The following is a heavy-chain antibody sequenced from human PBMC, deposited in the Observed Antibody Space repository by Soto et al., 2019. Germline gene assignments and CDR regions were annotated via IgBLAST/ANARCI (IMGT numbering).Heavy chain of an antibody. J-gene: IGHJ4*02. CDR3: AKDPAAAGMIPAFDY. Sequence: HPGGSLRLSCAASGFTFSNYEMHWVRQAPGKGLEWVSAISGSGGSTYYADSVKGRFTISRDNSKNTLYLQMNSLRAEDTAVYYCAKDPAAAGMIPAFDYWGQGTLVTVSS. CDR2: ISGSGGST. D-gene: IGHD6-13*01. V-gene: IGHV3-23*01. CDR1: GFTFSNYE.